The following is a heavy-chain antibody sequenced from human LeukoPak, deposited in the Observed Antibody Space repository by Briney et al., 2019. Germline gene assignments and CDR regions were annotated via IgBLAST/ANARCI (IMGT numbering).Heavy chain of an antibody. CDR2: LCSGADT. Sequence: PGGSLRLSCEASGFSVGSKYMNWVRQAPGKGLEWVSILCSGADTYYADSVRGRFTISRDSSKNTVFLQMNSLRADDTAVYYCARVGDHYHWYFDLWGRGTRVSVSS. J-gene: IGHJ2*01. CDR1: GFSVGSKY. V-gene: IGHV3-53*01. CDR3: ARVGDHYHWYFDL. D-gene: IGHD3-10*01.